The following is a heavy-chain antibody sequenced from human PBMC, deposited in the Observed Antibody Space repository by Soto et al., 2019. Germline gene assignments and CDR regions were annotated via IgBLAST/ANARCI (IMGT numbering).Heavy chain of an antibody. CDR2: ISYDGSNK. V-gene: IGHV3-30*18. CDR3: AKETLKYSSGWYYFDY. J-gene: IGHJ4*02. Sequence: LRLSCAASGFTFRSYGMHWVRHAPGKGLEWVAVISYDGSNKYYADSVKGRFTISRDNSKNTLYLQMNSLRAEDTAVYYCAKETLKYSSGWYYFDYWGQGTLVTVSS. D-gene: IGHD6-19*01. CDR1: GFTFRSYG.